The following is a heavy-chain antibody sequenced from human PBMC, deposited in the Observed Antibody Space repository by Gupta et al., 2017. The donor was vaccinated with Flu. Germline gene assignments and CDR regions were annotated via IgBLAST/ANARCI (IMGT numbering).Heavy chain of an antibody. V-gene: IGHV1-3*01. J-gene: IGHJ4*02. CDR3: AREKTLPTRRSGAGSFDH. CDR2: IRAGDGNR. D-gene: IGHD6-6*01. Sequence: QVYLVQSGAELKKPGASVKVSCKASGYTFTKFAIHWVRPAPGQRLEWMGWIRAGDGNRRYSQKLQDRVTITRDTSASTVYMELSGLRHEDTAVYFCAREKTLPTRRSGAGSFDHWGQGTLLTVSS. CDR1: GYTFTKFA.